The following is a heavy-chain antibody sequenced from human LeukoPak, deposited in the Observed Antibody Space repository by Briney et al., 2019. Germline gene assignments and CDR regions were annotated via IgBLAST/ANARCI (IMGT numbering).Heavy chain of an antibody. CDR2: TYNSGNT. CDR1: GGSISISGFY. CDR3: ARSSGWRDAFDF. Sequence: SETLSLTCSVSGGSISISGFYWNWIRQLPGKGLEWIGYTYNSGNTYYNPSFGSRVTISTDTSMNQFFLKSRSVTAADTAVYYGARSSGWRDAFDFWGRGTMVTVSS. D-gene: IGHD6-19*01. J-gene: IGHJ3*01. V-gene: IGHV4-31*03.